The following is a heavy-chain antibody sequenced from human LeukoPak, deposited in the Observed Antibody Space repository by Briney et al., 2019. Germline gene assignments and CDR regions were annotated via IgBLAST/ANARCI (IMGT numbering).Heavy chain of an antibody. V-gene: IGHV3-21*01. D-gene: IGHD4-17*01. CDR2: ISSSSSYI. CDR3: TTDHGDYELVFFDY. J-gene: IGHJ4*02. Sequence: PGGSLRLSCAASGFTFSSYSMNWVRQAPGKGLEWVSSISSSSSYIYYADSVKGRFTISRDNAKNSLYLQMNSLRAEDTAVYYCTTDHGDYELVFFDYWGQGTLVTVSS. CDR1: GFTFSSYS.